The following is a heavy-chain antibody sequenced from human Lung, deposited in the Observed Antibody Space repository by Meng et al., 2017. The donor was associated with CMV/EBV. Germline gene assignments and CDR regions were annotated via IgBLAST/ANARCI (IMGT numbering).Heavy chain of an antibody. CDR3: ARGYGSETYLNYVDY. CDR2: INHRGST. V-gene: IGHV4-34*01. Sequence: DGGSFRGYYWSWIRQSPGRGLEWIGEINHRGSTTYNPSLKSRVTMSVATYKNQFSLRLRSVTAADTSVYYCARGYGSETYLNYVDYWGQGTLVTVSS. J-gene: IGHJ4*02. D-gene: IGHD3-10*01. CDR1: GGSFRGYY.